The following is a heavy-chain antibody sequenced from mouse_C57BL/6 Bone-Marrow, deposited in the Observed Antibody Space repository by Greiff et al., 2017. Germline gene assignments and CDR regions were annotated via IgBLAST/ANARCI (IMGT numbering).Heavy chain of an antibody. J-gene: IGHJ1*03. Sequence: EVKLVESGGDLVKPGGSLKLSCAASGFTFSSYGMSWVRQTPDKRLEWVATISSGGSYTYYPDSVKGRFTISRDNAKNTLYLQMSSLKSEDTAMYYCARQDLYFDVWGTGTTVTGSS. CDR3: ARQDLYFDV. V-gene: IGHV5-6*02. CDR1: GFTFSSYG. CDR2: ISSGGSYT.